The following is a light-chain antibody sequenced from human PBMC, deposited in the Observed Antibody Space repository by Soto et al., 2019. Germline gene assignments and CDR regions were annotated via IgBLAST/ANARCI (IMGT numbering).Light chain of an antibody. CDR2: GSS. Sequence: IASPHAARTVSLSPGERATVSCRASQYVGTYYLAWHQQKPGQAPRLLIYGSSVRATGVPDRFSGSGSGTGFTLTIGGLEPEDFAVYFCQQYALSPWTFGQGTKVDIK. CDR3: QQYALSPWT. V-gene: IGKV3-20*01. J-gene: IGKJ1*01. CDR1: QYVGTYY.